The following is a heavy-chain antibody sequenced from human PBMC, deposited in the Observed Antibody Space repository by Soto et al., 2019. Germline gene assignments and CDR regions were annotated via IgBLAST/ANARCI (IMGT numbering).Heavy chain of an antibody. Sequence: QITLKESGPTLVKPTQTLTLTCTLSGFSLTPRGAGVGWIRQPPGEALEWLALIYWDDDKRYSPSLKSRLTITKDISKNQVVLTMTIMDPADTATYLCAQRTTTVTWWFEPWGQVTLVTVSS. V-gene: IGHV2-5*02. J-gene: IGHJ5*02. D-gene: IGHD4-17*01. CDR1: GFSLTPRGAG. CDR2: IYWDDDK. CDR3: AQRTTTVTWWFEP.